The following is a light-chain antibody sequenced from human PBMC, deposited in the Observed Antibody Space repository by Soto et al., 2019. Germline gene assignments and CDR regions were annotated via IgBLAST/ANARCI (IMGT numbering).Light chain of an antibody. V-gene: IGKV3-11*01. Sequence: IVLTQSPDTLCLSPGERATLSCRASQSVSSYLAWYQQKPGQAPRLLIYDASNRATGIPARFSGSGSGTDFTLTISSLEPEDFAVYYCQQRSNWPPWTFGQGTRVEIK. CDR1: QSVSSY. CDR2: DAS. J-gene: IGKJ1*01. CDR3: QQRSNWPPWT.